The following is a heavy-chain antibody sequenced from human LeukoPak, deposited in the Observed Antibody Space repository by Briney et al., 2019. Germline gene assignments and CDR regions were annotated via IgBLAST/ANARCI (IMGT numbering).Heavy chain of an antibody. CDR3: ATGSGLWSPDY. CDR2: IDNEGSGT. CDR1: GFTFSSYW. J-gene: IGHJ4*02. Sequence: PGGSLRLSCAASGFTFSSYWMHWVRQAPGKGLVWVSRIDNEGSGTSYADSVKGRFTISRDNAKNRLYVQMSNLRVEDTAVYYCATGSGLWSPDYWGQGTLVTVSS. V-gene: IGHV3-74*01. D-gene: IGHD5-18*01.